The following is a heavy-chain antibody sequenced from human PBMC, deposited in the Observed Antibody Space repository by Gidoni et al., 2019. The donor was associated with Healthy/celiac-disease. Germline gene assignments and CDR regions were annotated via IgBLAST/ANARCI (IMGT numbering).Heavy chain of an antibody. CDR1: GFTFSSYG. V-gene: IGHV3-33*01. D-gene: IGHD3-10*01. CDR3: ARDSGDQDAFDI. CDR2: IWYDGSNK. J-gene: IGHJ3*02. Sequence: QVQLVASGGVVVQPGRSLRLSCAASGFTFSSYGMHWVRQAPGKGLEWVAVIWYDGSNKYYADSVKGRFTISRDNSKNTLYLQMNSLRAEDTAVYYCARDSGDQDAFDIWGQGTMVTVSS.